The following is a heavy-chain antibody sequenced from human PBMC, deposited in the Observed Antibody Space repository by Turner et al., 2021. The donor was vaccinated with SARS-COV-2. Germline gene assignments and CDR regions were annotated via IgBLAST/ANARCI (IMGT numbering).Heavy chain of an antibody. CDR1: GGSISSGDYY. D-gene: IGHD2-8*01. Sequence: QVPLQESGPGLVTPSHTLSLTCTLSGGSISSGDYYWSWIRQPPGTGLEWVGYIHYSGSTYYNPSLKSRVTISVDTSKNQFSLKLSSGTAADTAVYYCARVVVLRRAYFDYWGQGTLVTVSS. J-gene: IGHJ4*02. CDR2: IHYSGST. V-gene: IGHV4-30-4*01. CDR3: ARVVVLRRAYFDY.